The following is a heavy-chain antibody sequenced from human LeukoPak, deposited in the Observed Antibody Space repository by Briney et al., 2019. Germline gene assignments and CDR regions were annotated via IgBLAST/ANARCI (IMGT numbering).Heavy chain of an antibody. Sequence: ASVKVSRKASGYTFTSYGISWVRQAPGQGLEWMGWISAYNGNTNYAQKPQGRVTMTTDTSTSTAYMELRSLRSDDTAVYYCARPRIAAAGAFDAFDIWGQGTMVTVSS. J-gene: IGHJ3*02. D-gene: IGHD6-13*01. CDR1: GYTFTSYG. CDR3: ARPRIAAAGAFDAFDI. CDR2: ISAYNGNT. V-gene: IGHV1-18*04.